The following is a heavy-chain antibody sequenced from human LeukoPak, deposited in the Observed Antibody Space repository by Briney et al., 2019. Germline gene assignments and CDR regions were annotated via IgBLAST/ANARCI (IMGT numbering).Heavy chain of an antibody. CDR1: GFTFSSYW. D-gene: IGHD3-3*01. V-gene: IGHV3-30-3*01. J-gene: IGHJ3*02. Sequence: GGSLRLSCAASGFTFSSYWMSWVRRAPGKGLEWVAVISYDGSNKYYADSVKGRFTISRDNSKNTLYLQMNSLRAEDTAVYYCARDLAYDFWSGYLNAFDIWGQGTMVTVSS. CDR2: ISYDGSNK. CDR3: ARDLAYDFWSGYLNAFDI.